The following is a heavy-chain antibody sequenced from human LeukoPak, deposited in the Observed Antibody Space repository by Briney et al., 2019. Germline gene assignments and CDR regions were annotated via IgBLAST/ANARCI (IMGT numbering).Heavy chain of an antibody. V-gene: IGHV1-2*02. CDR3: ARSLYDILTGYYSPSFDY. CDR1: GYTFTGYY. Sequence: ASVKVSCKASGYTFTGYYMHWVRQAPGQGLEWMGWINPNSGGTNYAQKFQGRATMTRDTSISTAYMELSRLRSDDTAVYYCARSLYDILTGYYSPSFDYWGQGTLVTVSS. D-gene: IGHD3-9*01. J-gene: IGHJ4*02. CDR2: INPNSGGT.